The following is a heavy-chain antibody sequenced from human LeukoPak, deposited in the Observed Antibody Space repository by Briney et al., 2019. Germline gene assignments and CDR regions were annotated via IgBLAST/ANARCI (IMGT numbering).Heavy chain of an antibody. D-gene: IGHD5/OR15-5a*01. Sequence: PGGSLRLSCAASGFTFSNAWMSWVRQAPGKGLEWVGRIKSKTDGGTTDYAAPVKGRFTISRDDSKNTLYLQMNSLKTGDTAVYYCTTPILSSVHDAFDIWGQGTMVTVSS. CDR3: TTPILSSVHDAFDI. V-gene: IGHV3-15*01. J-gene: IGHJ3*02. CDR1: GFTFSNAW. CDR2: IKSKTDGGTT.